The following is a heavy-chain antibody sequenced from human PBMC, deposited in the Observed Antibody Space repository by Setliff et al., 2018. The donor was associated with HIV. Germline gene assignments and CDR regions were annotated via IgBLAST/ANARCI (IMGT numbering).Heavy chain of an antibody. V-gene: IGHV1-18*01. CDR1: GYTFTSYG. D-gene: IGHD5-18*01. J-gene: IGHJ6*02. Sequence: ASVKVSCKASGYTFTSYGISWVRQAPGQGLEWMGWISTYSDETSYAQRLQGRVTMTTDTSTSTAYMELRRLTFDDTAVYYCARGRYNSRIDVWGQGTTVTVSS. CDR2: ISTYSDET. CDR3: ARGRYNSRIDV.